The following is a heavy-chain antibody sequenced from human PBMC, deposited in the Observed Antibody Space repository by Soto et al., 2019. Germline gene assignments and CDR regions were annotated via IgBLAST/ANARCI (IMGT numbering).Heavy chain of an antibody. V-gene: IGHV3-33*08. CDR3: ARDLLKMDYYYGMDV. CDR2: IWYDGSNK. J-gene: IGHJ6*02. Sequence: GGYLRPSFAGSGFTLRSHGMPRGRPAPGNGLPWVALIWYDGSNKYYADSVKGRFTISPDNSKTTLYLQLTSLRAADTAVYYCARDLLKMDYYYGMDVWGQGT. CDR1: GFTLRSHG.